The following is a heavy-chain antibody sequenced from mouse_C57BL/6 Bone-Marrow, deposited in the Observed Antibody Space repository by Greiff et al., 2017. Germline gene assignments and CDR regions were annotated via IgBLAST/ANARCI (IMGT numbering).Heavy chain of an antibody. V-gene: IGHV1-15*01. D-gene: IGHD1-1*01. J-gene: IGHJ1*03. CDR1: GYTFTDYE. CDR3: TRRYGSSTGYFDG. CDR2: IDPETGGT. Sequence: QVHVKQSGAELVRPGASVTLSCKASGYTFTDYEMHWVKQTPVHGLEWIGAIDPETGGTAYNQKFKGKAILTADKSSSTAYMELRSLTSEDSAVYYCTRRYGSSTGYFDGWGTGTTVTVSS.